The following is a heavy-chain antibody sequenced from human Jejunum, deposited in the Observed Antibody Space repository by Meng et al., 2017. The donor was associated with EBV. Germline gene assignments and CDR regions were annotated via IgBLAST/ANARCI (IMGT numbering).Heavy chain of an antibody. CDR2: ISASGGST. Sequence: HLLAAWGRLAQRGGALRLSCASSGLTFSSYAMNWVRQAPGKGLQWVSAISASGGSTYYADSVKGRFTISRDDSKNTVFLQINSLRAEDSAVYYCAKSLNFHDKSDLEYWGQGTLVTVSS. CDR1: GLTFSSYA. D-gene: IGHD3-22*01. J-gene: IGHJ4*02. CDR3: AKSLNFHDKSDLEY. V-gene: IGHV3-23*01.